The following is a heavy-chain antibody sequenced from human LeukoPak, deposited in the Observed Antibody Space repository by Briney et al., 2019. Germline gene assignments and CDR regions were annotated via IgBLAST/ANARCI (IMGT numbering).Heavy chain of an antibody. Sequence: SETLSLTCTVSGGSISNYYWSWIRQPPGKGLEWIGEINHSGSTNYNPSLKSRVIISVDTSKNQFSLKLSSVTAADTAVYYCARGGYGDALRRFDAFDIWGQGTMVTVSS. CDR1: GGSISNYY. V-gene: IGHV4-34*01. J-gene: IGHJ3*02. D-gene: IGHD4-17*01. CDR3: ARGGYGDALRRFDAFDI. CDR2: INHSGST.